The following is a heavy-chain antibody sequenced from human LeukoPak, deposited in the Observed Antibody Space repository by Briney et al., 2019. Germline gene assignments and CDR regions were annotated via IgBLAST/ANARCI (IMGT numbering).Heavy chain of an antibody. V-gene: IGHV1-8*01. CDR2: MNANSGNT. J-gene: IGHJ6*03. CDR3: ARGQLLSRYYYYMAV. Sequence: ASVKVSCKASAYTFTSYDINWVRQATGQGLEWMGWMNANSGNTGYAQKFQGKVTMTRNTSISTAYMELSSLRSEDTAVYYCARGQLLSRYYYYMAVWGKGTTVTVSS. CDR1: AYTFTSYD. D-gene: IGHD2-2*01.